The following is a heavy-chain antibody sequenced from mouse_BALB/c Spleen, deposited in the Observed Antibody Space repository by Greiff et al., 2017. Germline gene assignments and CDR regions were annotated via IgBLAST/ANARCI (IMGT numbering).Heavy chain of an antibody. J-gene: IGHJ2*01. Sequence: LVESGPELVKPGASVRISCKASGYTFTSYYIHWVKQRPGQGLEWIGWIYPGNVNTKYNEKFKGKATLTADKSSSTAYMQLSSLTSEDSAVYFCARDGYDDGVYFDYWGQGTTLTVSS. V-gene: IGHV1S56*01. D-gene: IGHD2-2*01. CDR1: GYTFTSYY. CDR2: IYPGNVNT. CDR3: ARDGYDDGVYFDY.